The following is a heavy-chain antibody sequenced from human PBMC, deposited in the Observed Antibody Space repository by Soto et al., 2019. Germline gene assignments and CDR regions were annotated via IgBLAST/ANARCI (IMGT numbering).Heavy chain of an antibody. CDR3: ARGRYGDY. CDR1: GYAFTTYG. J-gene: IGHJ4*02. D-gene: IGHD1-1*01. CDR2: ISDQNGNT. V-gene: IGHV1-18*01. Sequence: QVHLVQSGAEVKKPGASVKVSCKGSGYAFTTYGITWVRQAPGQGLEWMGWISDQNGNTNYAQKLQGRDTVTRDTSTSTGYMELRSVRYYDTAVYYCARGRYGDYWGQGALVTVSS.